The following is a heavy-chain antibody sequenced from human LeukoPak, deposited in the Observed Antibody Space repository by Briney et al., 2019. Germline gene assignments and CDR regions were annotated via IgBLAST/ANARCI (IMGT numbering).Heavy chain of an antibody. CDR2: IFYSGST. V-gene: IGHV4-59*01. Sequence: SETLSLTCGVSGGSISNYYWSWIRQPPGKGLEWIGYIFYSGSTNYNPSLKSRVTISVDTSKNQFSLKLYSVTAADTAVYYCARGKLPHDYWGQGTLVTVSS. J-gene: IGHJ4*02. CDR1: GGSISNYY. D-gene: IGHD1-7*01. CDR3: ARGKLPHDY.